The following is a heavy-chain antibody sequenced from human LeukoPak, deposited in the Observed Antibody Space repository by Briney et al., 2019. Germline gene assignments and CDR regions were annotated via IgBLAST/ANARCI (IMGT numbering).Heavy chain of an antibody. CDR2: INPKSGDT. V-gene: IGHV1-2*02. CDR3: ARDLVGLRPQDY. J-gene: IGHJ4*02. CDR1: GNTFTGFY. Sequence: ASVTVPCKASGNTFTGFYMHWVRQAPGQGLEWMGRINPKSGDTNYAQKFQGRVTMTRDTSIGTSYMELSRLRSGDTAVYYCARDLVGLRPQDYWGQGTLVTVS. D-gene: IGHD3/OR15-3a*01.